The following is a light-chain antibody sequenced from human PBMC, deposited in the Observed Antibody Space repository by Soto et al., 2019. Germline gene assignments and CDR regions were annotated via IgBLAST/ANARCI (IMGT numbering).Light chain of an antibody. V-gene: IGLV2-11*01. CDR2: DVT. J-gene: IGLJ2*01. CDR3: CSYGGNYTWI. CDR1: SSDVGDYDY. Sequence: QSALTQPRSVSGSPGQSVTISCTGTSSDVGDYDYIYWYQQYPGKAPKLMIYDVTKRPSGVPDRFSGSKSGSTASLTISGLQAEDEADYHCCSYGGNYTWIFGGGTKLTVL.